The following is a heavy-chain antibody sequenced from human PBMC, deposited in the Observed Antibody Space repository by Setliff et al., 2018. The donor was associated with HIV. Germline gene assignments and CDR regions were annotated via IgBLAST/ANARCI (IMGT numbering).Heavy chain of an antibody. CDR2: ISYNGGT. J-gene: IGHJ4*02. CDR1: GGSVRRNY. D-gene: IGHD3-3*02. V-gene: IGHV4-59*02. CDR3: ARDTFYPDY. Sequence: ETLSLTCTVSGGSVRRNYWGWIRQPPGRGLEWIGYISYNGGTNYNPSLKSRVAISLDTSKNQFSLKMRSVTAADTAIYYCARDTFYPDYWGQGALVTVSS.